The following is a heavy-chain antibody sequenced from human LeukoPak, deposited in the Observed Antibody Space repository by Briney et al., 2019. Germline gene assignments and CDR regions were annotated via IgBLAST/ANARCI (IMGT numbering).Heavy chain of an antibody. CDR1: GFTFSNAW. J-gene: IGHJ6*03. Sequence: GGSLRLSCAASGFTFSNAWMSWVRQAPGKGLEWVGRIKSKTDGGTTDYAATVKGRFTISRDDSKNTLYLQMNSLKTEDTAVYYCTTCTIFGVVIVTYYYMDVWGKGTTVTVSS. V-gene: IGHV3-15*01. CDR2: IKSKTDGGTT. CDR3: TTCTIFGVVIVTYYYMDV. D-gene: IGHD3-3*01.